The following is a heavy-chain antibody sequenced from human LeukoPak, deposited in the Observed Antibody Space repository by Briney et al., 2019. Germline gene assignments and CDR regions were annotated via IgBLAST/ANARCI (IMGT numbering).Heavy chain of an antibody. Sequence: GGSLRLSCAATGFTFSSYAMHWVRQAPGKGLEWVAVISYDGSNKYYADSVKGRFTISRDNSKNTLYLQMNSLRAEDTAVYYCAGRFFEWLLDLPDYWGQGTLVTVSS. J-gene: IGHJ4*02. CDR3: AGRFFEWLLDLPDY. CDR1: GFTFSSYA. D-gene: IGHD3-3*01. CDR2: ISYDGSNK. V-gene: IGHV3-30-3*01.